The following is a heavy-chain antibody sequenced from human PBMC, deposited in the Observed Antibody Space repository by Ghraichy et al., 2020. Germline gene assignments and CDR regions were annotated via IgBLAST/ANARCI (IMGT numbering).Heavy chain of an antibody. CDR1: GASISNYY. CDR3: TGLAKMVHVRASYYYAMDV. J-gene: IGHJ6*02. D-gene: IGHD3-16*01. Sequence: SETLSLTCTVSGASISNYYWGWIRQPPGQGLEWIGYIYSPGSTSYSTSLMNRVTMSMDTSKNHRSLRLHSVTAVDTALYFCTGLAKMVHVRASYYYAMDVWGQGTTVTVSS. CDR2: IYSPGST. V-gene: IGHV4-4*08.